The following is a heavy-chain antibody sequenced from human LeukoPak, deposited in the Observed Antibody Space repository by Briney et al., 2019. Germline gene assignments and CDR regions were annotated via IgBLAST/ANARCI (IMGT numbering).Heavy chain of an antibody. J-gene: IGHJ4*02. CDR1: GYIFTSYG. CDR3: ARGSAFTFGGVIVRYGFYDY. V-gene: IGHV1-18*01. CDR2: ISAYNGNT. D-gene: IGHD3-16*02. Sequence: ASVKVSCKASGYIFTSYGISWVRQAPGQGLEWMGWISAYNGNTNYAQKLQGRVTMTTDTSTSTAYMELRSLRSDDTAVYYCARGSAFTFGGVIVRYGFYDYWGQGTLVTVSS.